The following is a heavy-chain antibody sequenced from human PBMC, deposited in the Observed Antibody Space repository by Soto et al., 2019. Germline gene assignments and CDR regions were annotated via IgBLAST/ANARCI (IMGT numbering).Heavy chain of an antibody. CDR3: ARFLLTISLDV. CDR1: GGSISSGGYY. V-gene: IGHV4-31*03. J-gene: IGHJ6*04. CDR2: SYYSGSP. Sequence: QVQLQESGPGLVKPSQTLSLTCTVSGGSISSGGYYWSWIRQHPGKGLEWIGYSYYSGSPYYNPSLKSRVTISVDASKNQFSLKLSSVTAADTAVYYCARFLLTISLDVWGKGTTVTVSS. D-gene: IGHD3-3*01.